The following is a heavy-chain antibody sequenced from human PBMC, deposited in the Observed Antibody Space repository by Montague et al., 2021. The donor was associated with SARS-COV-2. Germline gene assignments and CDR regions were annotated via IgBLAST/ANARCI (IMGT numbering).Heavy chain of an antibody. CDR2: IYYSGST. CDR1: GDSISSSGYF. Sequence: SETLSLTCTVSGDSISSSGYFWGWIRQPPGKGLEWIGSIYYSGSTYYNPSLKSRVTISVDTSKNQFSLKLSSVTAADTAVYYCARGEYYSGWYGLKYYFDYWGQGTLVIVSS. J-gene: IGHJ4*02. V-gene: IGHV4-39*01. CDR3: ARGEYYSGWYGLKYYFDY. D-gene: IGHD6-19*01.